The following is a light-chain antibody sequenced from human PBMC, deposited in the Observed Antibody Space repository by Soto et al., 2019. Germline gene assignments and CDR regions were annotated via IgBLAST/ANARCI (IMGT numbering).Light chain of an antibody. CDR1: SSDVGGYNF. CDR2: DVT. CDR3: SSHAGTYTLI. V-gene: IGLV2-11*01. Sequence: QSALTQPRSVSGSPGQSVTISCTGTSSDVGGYNFVSWYQQHPDKAPKLMTYDVTKRPSGVPDRFSGSKSANTASLTISGLQAEDEAAYYCSSHAGTYTLIFGGGTKLTVL. J-gene: IGLJ2*01.